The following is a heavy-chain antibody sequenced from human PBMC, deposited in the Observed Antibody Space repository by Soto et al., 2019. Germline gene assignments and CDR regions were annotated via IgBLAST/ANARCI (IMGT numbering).Heavy chain of an antibody. CDR3: ARSPSPRCCDY. V-gene: IGHV3-48*02. D-gene: IGHD2-8*01. J-gene: IGHJ4*02. CDR1: GFTFSDYN. CDR2: VSDSSSRI. Sequence: EVQLVESGGGLVQPGGSLRLSCAASGFTFSDYNMNWVRQAPGKGLEWVSYVSDSSSRIYYADSVKGRFTISRDNAKNSLFLQMHRLRDEDTAVYYCARSPSPRCCDYWGQGTLVTVSS.